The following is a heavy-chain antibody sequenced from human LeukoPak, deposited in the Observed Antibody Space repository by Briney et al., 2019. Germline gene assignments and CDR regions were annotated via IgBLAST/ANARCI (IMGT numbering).Heavy chain of an antibody. Sequence: SETLSLTCTVSGGSISSYYWSWIRQPAGKGLEWIGRIYTSGSTNYNPSLKSRVTMSVDTSKNQFSQKLSSVTAADTAVYYCARDLGRGIAAAGAFDYWGQGTLVTVSS. J-gene: IGHJ4*02. CDR2: IYTSGST. V-gene: IGHV4-4*07. CDR3: ARDLGRGIAAAGAFDY. CDR1: GGSISSYY. D-gene: IGHD6-13*01.